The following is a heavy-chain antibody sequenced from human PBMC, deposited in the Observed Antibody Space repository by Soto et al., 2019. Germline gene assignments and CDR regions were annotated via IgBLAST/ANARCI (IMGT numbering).Heavy chain of an antibody. CDR2: INACNGNT. V-gene: IGHV1-3*01. CDR1: GYTFTSYA. Sequence: QVQLVQSGAEVKKPGASVKVSCKASGYTFTSYAMHWVRQAPGQRLEWMGWINACNGNTKYSQKFQGRVTITRDTTASTDDIGRSRQRSEETAVYYCGRGPGGRDGTGDYWGQGTLVTVSS. J-gene: IGHJ4*02. CDR3: GRGPGGRDGTGDY. D-gene: IGHD2-15*01.